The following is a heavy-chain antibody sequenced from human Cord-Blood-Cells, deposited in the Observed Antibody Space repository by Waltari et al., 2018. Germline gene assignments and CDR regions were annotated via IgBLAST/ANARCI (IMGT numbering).Heavy chain of an antibody. D-gene: IGHD2-21*02. J-gene: IGHJ4*02. CDR1: GFTFSSYS. CDR2: ISSSSSYI. V-gene: IGHV3-21*01. Sequence: EVQLVESGGGLVKPGGSLRLSCAASGFTFSSYSMNWVRQAPGKGLEWVSSISSSSSYIYYVDSVKGRFTISRDNAKNSLYLQMNSLRAEDTAVYYCARDGGNSDYWGQGTLVTVSS. CDR3: ARDGGNSDY.